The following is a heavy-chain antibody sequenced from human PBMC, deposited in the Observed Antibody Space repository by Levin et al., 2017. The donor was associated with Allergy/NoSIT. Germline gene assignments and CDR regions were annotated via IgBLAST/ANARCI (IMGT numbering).Heavy chain of an antibody. CDR3: ARGGPSGDYFDY. Sequence: ASETLSLTCTVSGGSISSYYWSWIRQPPGKGLEWIGYIYSSGNTNYNPSLKSRVTMSVDTSKNQFSLKLTSVTAADTAVYYCARGGPSGDYFDYWGQGALVTVSS. V-gene: IGHV4-59*08. D-gene: IGHD1-26*01. CDR1: GGSISSYY. CDR2: IYSSGNT. J-gene: IGHJ4*02.